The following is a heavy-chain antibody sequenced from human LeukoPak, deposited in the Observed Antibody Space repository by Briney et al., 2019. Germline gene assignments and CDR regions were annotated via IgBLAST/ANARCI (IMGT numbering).Heavy chain of an antibody. CDR2: IHSAGST. D-gene: IGHD3-22*01. CDR1: GFTLSRNY. Sequence: GGSLRLSCAASGFTLSRNYMRGVRQAPGKGREWVSGIHSAGSTHHPHSVHGPFTNPIKNPTNTPDLQINSLRAQGTAVYYLPSDNSFDRSVDAFYMWGQGTMVTVSS. V-gene: IGHV3-66*01. CDR3: PSDNSFDRSVDAFYM. J-gene: IGHJ3*02.